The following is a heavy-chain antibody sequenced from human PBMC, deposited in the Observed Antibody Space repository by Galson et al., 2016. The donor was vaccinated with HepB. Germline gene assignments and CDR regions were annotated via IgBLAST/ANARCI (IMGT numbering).Heavy chain of an antibody. D-gene: IGHD6-25*01. Sequence: SLRLSCAASGFIVSDYWVHWVRQPPGKGLVWVSRISPDGTSTAYDDSENRRLTISRDTAKNTLYLQMNSLRAEDTAVYFCAAHKRQRVSDYEDYWGQGILVSVSS. CDR2: ISPDGTST. CDR1: GFIVSDYW. V-gene: IGHV3-74*01. J-gene: IGHJ4*02. CDR3: AAHKRQRVSDYEDY.